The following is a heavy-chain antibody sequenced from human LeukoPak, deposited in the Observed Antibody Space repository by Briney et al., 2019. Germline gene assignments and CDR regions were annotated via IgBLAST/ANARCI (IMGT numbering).Heavy chain of an antibody. D-gene: IGHD6-13*01. CDR3: ATVSSRSSHNPLYYFDY. Sequence: GASVKVSCKASGGTFSSYAISWVRQAPGQGLEWMGGIIPIFGTANYAQKFQGRVTITADESTSTAYMELSSLRSEDTAVYYCATVSSRSSHNPLYYFDYWGQGTLVTVSS. J-gene: IGHJ4*02. CDR2: IIPIFGTA. CDR1: GGTFSSYA. V-gene: IGHV1-69*13.